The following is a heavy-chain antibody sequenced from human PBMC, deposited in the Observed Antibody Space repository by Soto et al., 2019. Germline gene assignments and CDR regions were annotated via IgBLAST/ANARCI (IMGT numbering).Heavy chain of an antibody. CDR3: AKERLPHYYYYGMDV. D-gene: IGHD2-15*01. Sequence: GGSLRLSCAASGFTFSSYGMHWVRQAPGKGLEWVAVISYDGSNKYYADSVKGRFTISRDNSKNTLYLQMNSLRAEDTAVYYCAKERLPHYYYYGMDVWGQGTRSPSP. CDR1: GFTFSSYG. J-gene: IGHJ6*02. V-gene: IGHV3-30*18. CDR2: ISYDGSNK.